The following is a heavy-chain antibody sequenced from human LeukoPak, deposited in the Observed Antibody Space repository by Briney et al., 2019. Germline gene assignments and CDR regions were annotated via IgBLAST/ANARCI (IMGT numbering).Heavy chain of an antibody. V-gene: IGHV4-59*01. J-gene: IGHJ3*02. CDR2: IYYSGST. D-gene: IGHD6-13*01. Sequence: PSETLSLTCTVSGGSISSYYWSWIRQPPGKGLEWIGYIYYSGSTNYNPSLKSRVTISVDTSKNQFSLKLSSVTAADTAVYYCAREYSSSDAFDIWGQGTMVTVSS. CDR3: AREYSSSDAFDI. CDR1: GGSISSYY.